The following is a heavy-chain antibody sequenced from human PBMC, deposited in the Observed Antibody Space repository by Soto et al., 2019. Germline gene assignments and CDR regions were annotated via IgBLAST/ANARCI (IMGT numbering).Heavy chain of an antibody. V-gene: IGHV1-58*01. CDR3: AADSATRYYYYGMDV. CDR1: GFTFTSSA. D-gene: IGHD1-1*01. CDR2: IVVGSGNT. Sequence: GASVKVSCKASGFTFTSSAVQWVRQARGQRLEWIGWIVVGSGNTNYAQKFQERVTITRDMSTSTAYMELSSLRSEDTAVYYCAADSATRYYYYGMDVWGQGTTVTVSS. J-gene: IGHJ6*02.